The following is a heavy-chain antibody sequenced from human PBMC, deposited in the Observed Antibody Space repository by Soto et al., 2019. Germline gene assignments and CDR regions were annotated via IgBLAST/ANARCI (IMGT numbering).Heavy chain of an antibody. CDR1: GGSISGGDYY. V-gene: IGHV4-30-4*01. CDR3: AREPPLLWFGELSYGMDV. D-gene: IGHD3-10*01. Sequence: SETLSLTCTFSGGSISGGDYYWSWIRQPPGKGLEWIGYIYYSGSTYYNPSLKSRVTISVDTPKNQFSLKLSSVTAADTAVYYCAREPPLLWFGELSYGMDVWGQGTTVTVSS. J-gene: IGHJ6*02. CDR2: IYYSGST.